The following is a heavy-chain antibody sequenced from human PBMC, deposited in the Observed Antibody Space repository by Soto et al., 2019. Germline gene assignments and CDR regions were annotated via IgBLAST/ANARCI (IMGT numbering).Heavy chain of an antibody. J-gene: IGHJ3*01. CDR1: GYAISSGYY. CDR3: ATQSRNWGWGAFDV. V-gene: IGHV4-38-2*01. CDR2: AYHNGNA. D-gene: IGHD7-27*01. Sequence: SETLSLTCDVSGYAISSGYYWGWIRQPPGKGLERIGSAYHNGNANYNPSLESRVTISINPSKNQFTLELTSVTAADTAVYYWATQSRNWGWGAFDVWGQGTMVTVSS.